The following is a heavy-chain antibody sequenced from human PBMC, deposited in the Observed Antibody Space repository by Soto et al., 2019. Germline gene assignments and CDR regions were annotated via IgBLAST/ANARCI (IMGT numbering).Heavy chain of an antibody. CDR1: GYTFTSYA. Sequence: QVQLVQSGAEVKKPGASVKVSCKASGYTFTSYAMHWVRQAPGQRLEWMGWINAGNGNTKYSQKFQGRVTITRDPSASTAYMELSSLRSEDTAVYYCARDPRLGYCSSTSCSSYYYYYGMDVWGQGTTVTVSS. CDR2: INAGNGNT. J-gene: IGHJ6*02. V-gene: IGHV1-3*01. D-gene: IGHD2-2*01. CDR3: ARDPRLGYCSSTSCSSYYYYYGMDV.